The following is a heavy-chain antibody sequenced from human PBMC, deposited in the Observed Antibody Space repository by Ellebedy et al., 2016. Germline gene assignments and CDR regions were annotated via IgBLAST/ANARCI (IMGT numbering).Heavy chain of an antibody. CDR1: GFTFGDYA. Sequence: GESLKISCTASGFTFGDYAMSWFRKAPGKGLEWVGFIRSKAYGGTTEYAASVKGRFTISRDDSKSIAYLQMNSLTTEDTAVYYCTRQRLVARVPRYAFDIWGQGTMVTVSS. CDR3: TRQRLVARVPRYAFDI. V-gene: IGHV3-49*03. CDR2: IRSKAYGGTT. D-gene: IGHD1-1*01. J-gene: IGHJ3*02.